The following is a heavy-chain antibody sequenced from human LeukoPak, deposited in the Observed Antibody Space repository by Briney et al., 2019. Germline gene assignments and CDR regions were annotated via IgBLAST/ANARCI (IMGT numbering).Heavy chain of an antibody. CDR1: GGSISSGSYY. D-gene: IGHD1-26*01. Sequence: TSETLSLTCTVSGGSISSGSYYWSWIRQPAGKGLEWIGRIYTSGSTNYNPSLKSRVTISVDTSKNQFSLKLSSVTAADTAVYYCARGANRYRRPNWFDPWGQGTLVTVSS. CDR2: IYTSGST. V-gene: IGHV4-61*02. J-gene: IGHJ5*02. CDR3: ARGANRYRRPNWFDP.